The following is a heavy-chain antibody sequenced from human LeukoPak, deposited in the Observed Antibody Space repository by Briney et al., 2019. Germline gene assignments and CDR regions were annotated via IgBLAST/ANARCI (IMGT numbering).Heavy chain of an antibody. Sequence: SGPALVKPTQTLTLTCTFSGFSLSTSGVCVSWIRQPPGKALEWLALIDWDDDKYYSTSLKTRLTISKDTSKNQVVLTMTNMDPVDTATYYCARGAVAGGSFDYWGQGTLVTVSS. CDR2: IDWDDDK. CDR3: ARGAVAGGSFDY. D-gene: IGHD6-19*01. J-gene: IGHJ4*02. V-gene: IGHV2-70*01. CDR1: GFSLSTSGVC.